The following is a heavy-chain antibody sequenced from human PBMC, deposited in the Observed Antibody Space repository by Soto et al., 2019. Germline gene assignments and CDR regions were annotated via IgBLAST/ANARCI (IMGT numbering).Heavy chain of an antibody. Sequence: GGSLRLSGAASGFTFSSYAMSWVRQAPGKGLEWVSAISGSGGSTYYADSVKGRSTISRDNSKNTLYLQMNSLRAEDTAVYYCAKALATEEYYFGYWGQGTLVTVSS. V-gene: IGHV3-23*01. CDR2: ISGSGGST. CDR3: AKALATEEYYFGY. CDR1: GFTFSSYA. J-gene: IGHJ4*02. D-gene: IGHD1-1*01.